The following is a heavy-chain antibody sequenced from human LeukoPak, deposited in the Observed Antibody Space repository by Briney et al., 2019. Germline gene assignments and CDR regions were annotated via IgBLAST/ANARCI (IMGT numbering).Heavy chain of an antibody. Sequence: GASVKVSCKASGYTFTGYYMHWVRQAPGQGLEWMGWISAYNGNTNYAQKLQGRVTMTTDTSTSTAYMELRSLRSDDTAVYYCARVVATRFDYWGQGTLVTVSS. D-gene: IGHD5-12*01. V-gene: IGHV1-18*04. CDR2: ISAYNGNT. CDR3: ARVVATRFDY. CDR1: GYTFTGYY. J-gene: IGHJ4*02.